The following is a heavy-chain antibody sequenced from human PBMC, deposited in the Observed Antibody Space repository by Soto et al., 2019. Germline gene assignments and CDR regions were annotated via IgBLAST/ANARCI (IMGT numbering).Heavy chain of an antibody. V-gene: IGHV3-30*18. D-gene: IGHD1-1*01. J-gene: IGHJ4*02. CDR2: ISYDGKVA. CDR3: AKEGPITNWYFDY. CDR1: GFTFSSYG. Sequence: QVQLVESGGGVVQPGRSLRLSCAASGFTFSSYGMHWVRQAPGKGLEWVTVISYDGKVAYYADSVKGRFTISRDNSKNTLYLQVNSLRTKDTAMYYCAKEGPITNWYFDYWGQGTLVTVSS.